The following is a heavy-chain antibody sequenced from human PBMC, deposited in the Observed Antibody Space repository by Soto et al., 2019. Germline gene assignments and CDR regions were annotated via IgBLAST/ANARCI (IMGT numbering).Heavy chain of an antibody. CDR3: MTATQYYDFWSGYYYFDY. V-gene: IGHV3-15*01. J-gene: IGHJ4*02. Sequence: GGSLRLSCAASGFTFSSYSMNWVRQAPGKGLEWVGRIKSKTDGGTTDYAAPVKGRFTISRDDSKNTLYLQMNSLKTEDTAVYYCMTATQYYDFWSGYYYFDYWGQGTLVTVSS. CDR1: GFTFSSYS. D-gene: IGHD3-3*01. CDR2: IKSKTDGGTT.